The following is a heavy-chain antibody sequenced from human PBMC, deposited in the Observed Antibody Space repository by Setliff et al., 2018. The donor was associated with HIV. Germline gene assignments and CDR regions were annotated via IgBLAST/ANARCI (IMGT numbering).Heavy chain of an antibody. D-gene: IGHD6-19*01. CDR3: ARSPRIGVAGEFEY. CDR2: IYNTGST. J-gene: IGHJ4*02. Sequence: SETLSLTCTVTGGSISSGGFYWTWIRQHPGKGLEWIGYIYNTGSTYHSPSLESRVTISIDTSKNQFSLKLSSVTAADTAVYYCARSPRIGVAGEFEYWGQGTLVTVSS. V-gene: IGHV4-31*03. CDR1: GGSISSGGFY.